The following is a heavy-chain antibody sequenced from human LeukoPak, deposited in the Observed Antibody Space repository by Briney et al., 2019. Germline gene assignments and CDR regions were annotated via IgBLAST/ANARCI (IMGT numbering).Heavy chain of an antibody. V-gene: IGHV3-30*04. CDR2: ISYDGRNQ. CDR1: GFTFSNYA. D-gene: IGHD2-15*01. J-gene: IGHJ4*02. CDR3: ARQDCSGGSCYLDC. Sequence: GTSLRLSCVASGFTFSNYAMHWVRQAPGKGLEWVAVISYDGRNQYYADSVRGRFTISREKSKNTLYVQMNSLSAEDTAEYKCARQDCSGGSCYLDCWGQGILVTVSS.